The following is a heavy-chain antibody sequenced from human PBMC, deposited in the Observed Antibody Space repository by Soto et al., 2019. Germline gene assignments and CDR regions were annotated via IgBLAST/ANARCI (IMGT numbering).Heavy chain of an antibody. CDR2: IIPLVEMA. CDR3: ARGDTPFDI. D-gene: IGHD3-10*01. J-gene: IGHJ2*01. Sequence: QVQLVQSGPEVKKPGSSVKVSCTASGGTLTSYTINWVRQAPGQGLEWMGRIIPLVEMANYAQKFQGRFTITANTSTSAPYMELSSLRSEDTAVYYCARGDTPFDIWGRGTLITVSS. CDR1: GGTLTSYT. V-gene: IGHV1-69*02.